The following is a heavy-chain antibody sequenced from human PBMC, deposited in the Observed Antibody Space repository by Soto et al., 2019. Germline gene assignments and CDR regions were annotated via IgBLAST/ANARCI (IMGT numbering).Heavy chain of an antibody. Sequence: PLETLSLTCTVSGGSISSYYWSWIRQPPGKGLEWIGYIYYSGSANYNPSLKSRVTISVDTSKNQFSLKLSSVTAADTAIYYCARQVREYSSWASWGQGTLVTVSS. CDR3: ARQVREYSSWAS. CDR1: GGSISSYY. D-gene: IGHD2-15*01. J-gene: IGHJ5*02. V-gene: IGHV4-59*08. CDR2: IYYSGSA.